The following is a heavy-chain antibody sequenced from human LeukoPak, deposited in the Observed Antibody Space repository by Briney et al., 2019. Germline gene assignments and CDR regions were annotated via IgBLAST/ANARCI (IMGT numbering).Heavy chain of an antibody. D-gene: IGHD6-6*01. V-gene: IGHV3-23*01. CDR2: ISGSGGST. CDR3: AKDPSSIAARRGRYFDY. Sequence: GGSLRLSCAASGFTFSSYAMSWVRQAPGKGLEWVSAISGSGGSTYYADSVKGRFTISRDNSKNTLYLQMNSLRAEDTAVYYSAKDPSSIAARRGRYFDYWGQGTLVTVSS. CDR1: GFTFSSYA. J-gene: IGHJ4*02.